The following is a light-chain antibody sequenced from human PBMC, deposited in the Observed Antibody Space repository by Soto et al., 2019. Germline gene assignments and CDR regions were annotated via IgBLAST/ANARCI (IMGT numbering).Light chain of an antibody. CDR1: QGISSY. CDR2: AAS. Sequence: IQLTQSPSSLSASVGARVTITCRACQGISSYLAWYQHKPGKDPKLLIYAASTLQRVVTSRFSGSGSGPDFKLTISGLQPDDWATYYGQQLNSYPINLGQGTRLEIK. V-gene: IGKV1-9*01. J-gene: IGKJ5*01. CDR3: QQLNSYPIN.